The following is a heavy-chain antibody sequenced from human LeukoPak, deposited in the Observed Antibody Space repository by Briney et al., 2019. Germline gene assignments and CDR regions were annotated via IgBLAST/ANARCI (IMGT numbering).Heavy chain of an antibody. CDR2: IIPIFGIA. D-gene: IGHD3-22*01. Sequence: ASVKVSCKASGGTFSSYAISWVRQAPGQGLEWMGRIIPIFGIANYAQKFQGRVTITAGKSTSTAYMELSSLRSEDTAVYYCARGGDSSGYYPFDYWGQGTLVTVSS. V-gene: IGHV1-69*04. J-gene: IGHJ4*02. CDR1: GGTFSSYA. CDR3: ARGGDSSGYYPFDY.